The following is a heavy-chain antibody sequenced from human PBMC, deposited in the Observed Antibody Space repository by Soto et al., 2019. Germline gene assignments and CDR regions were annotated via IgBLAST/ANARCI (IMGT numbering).Heavy chain of an antibody. CDR2: IRFDGSNE. J-gene: IGHJ4*02. CDR3: ARGGIEGTVYRGYLDY. Sequence: EQLVESGGGVVQPGTSLRLSCAVPGGIFHGYGMHWVRQAPGKGLEWVANIRFDGSNEEYADSVKGRFTISTDNSKNTLYMQMNALGAEDTAVYYWARGGIEGTVYRGYLDYWGRGTVVTVSS. CDR1: GGIFHGYG. V-gene: IGHV3-33*01. D-gene: IGHD1-26*01.